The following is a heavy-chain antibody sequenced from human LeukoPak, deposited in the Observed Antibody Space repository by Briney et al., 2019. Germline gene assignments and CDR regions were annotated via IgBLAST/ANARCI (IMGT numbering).Heavy chain of an antibody. D-gene: IGHD3-10*02. CDR1: GFNFDRYT. J-gene: IGHJ4*02. CDR3: AKELDTMFFDY. CDR2: AGWAGGTT. Sequence: GGSLXLSCATSGFNFDRYTIHWVRQAPGKGLEWVSLAGWAGGTTFYSDSVRGRFTISRDSGRKSVYLQMNSLTTDDTAFYFCAKELDTMFFDYWGQGALVTVSS. V-gene: IGHV3-43*01.